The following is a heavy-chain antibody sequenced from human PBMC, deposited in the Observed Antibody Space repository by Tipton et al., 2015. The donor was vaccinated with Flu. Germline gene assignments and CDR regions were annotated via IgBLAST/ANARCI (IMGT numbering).Heavy chain of an antibody. J-gene: IGHJ5*02. CDR2: VSRSGNT. D-gene: IGHD4-11*01. V-gene: IGHV4-4*07. CDR1: GGSIRSHY. CDR3: ARRDYSNYVSDPKNWFDP. Sequence: TLSLTCTVSGGSIRSHYWSWIRQPAGKGLEWIGSVSRSGNTYYEPSLKSRVTISLDTSKNQFSLRVISVTAADTAVYYCARRDYSNYVSDPKNWFDPWGQGTLVTVSS.